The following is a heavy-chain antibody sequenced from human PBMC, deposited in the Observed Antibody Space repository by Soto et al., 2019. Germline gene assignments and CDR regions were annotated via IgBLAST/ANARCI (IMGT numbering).Heavy chain of an antibody. V-gene: IGHV1-18*01. J-gene: IGHJ4*02. CDR2: ISPHNGNT. Sequence: HVQLVQSGGELKKPGASVKVSCNTSGYTFNTYFITWVRQAPGQGLEWMGWISPHNGNTNYAEKFQGRVTMTTDTITKTAYMELRNLRFDDTAVYYYARDTSNSFDYWGQGTPVTVSS. CDR1: GYTFNTYF. D-gene: IGHD2-2*01. CDR3: ARDTSNSFDY.